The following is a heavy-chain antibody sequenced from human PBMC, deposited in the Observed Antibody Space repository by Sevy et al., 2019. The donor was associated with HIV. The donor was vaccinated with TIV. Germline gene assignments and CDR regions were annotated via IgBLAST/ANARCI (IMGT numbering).Heavy chain of an antibody. CDR1: GFDFSSFS. D-gene: IGHD2-8*02. V-gene: IGHV3-48*01. Sequence: GGSLRLSCTASGFDFSSFSMNWVRQAPGKGLEWISYISRSTTTMYYGDSVKGRFTISRDNAQDSLFLKMNSLRTEDTAVYYCARGGTGATLHFDYWGQGTVVTVSS. CDR3: ARGGTGATLHFDY. J-gene: IGHJ4*02. CDR2: ISRSTTTM.